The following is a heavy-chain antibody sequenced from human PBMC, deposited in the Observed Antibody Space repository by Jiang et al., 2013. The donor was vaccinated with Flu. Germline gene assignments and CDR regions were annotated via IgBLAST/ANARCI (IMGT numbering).Heavy chain of an antibody. CDR3: ARVYDSSHFDL. V-gene: IGHV1-69*02. Sequence: GSSVKVSCKASGGTFSSYTISWVRQAPGQGLEWMGRIIPILGIANYAQKFQGRVTITADKSTSTAYMELSSLRSEDTAVYYCARVYDSSHFDLWGRGTLVTVSS. CDR1: GGTFSSYT. J-gene: IGHJ2*01. CDR2: IIPILGIA. D-gene: IGHD3-22*01.